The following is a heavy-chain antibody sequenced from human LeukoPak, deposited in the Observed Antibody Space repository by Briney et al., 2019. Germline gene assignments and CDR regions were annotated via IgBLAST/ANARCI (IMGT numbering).Heavy chain of an antibody. CDR2: ISSSSSYI. V-gene: IGHV3-21*01. CDR1: GFTFSSYS. D-gene: IGHD2-2*01. Sequence: PGGSLRLSCAASGFTFSSYSMNWVRQAPGKGLEWVSSISSSSSYIYYADSVKGRFTISRDNAKNSLYLQMNSLRAEDTAVYYCARVEVCSTSCYYRLYYYYYYMDVWGKGTTVTVSS. CDR3: ARVEVCSTSCYYRLYYYYYYMDV. J-gene: IGHJ6*03.